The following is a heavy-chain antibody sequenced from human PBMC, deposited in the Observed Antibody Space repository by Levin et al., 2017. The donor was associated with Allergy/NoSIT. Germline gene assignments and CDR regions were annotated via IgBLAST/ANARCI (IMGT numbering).Heavy chain of an antibody. J-gene: IGHJ4*02. CDR2: VYDGYTT. CDR3: TSSGTKRSSIYYD. Sequence: PGESLKISCAASGFSFGNHFMSWVRQSPGKGLEWVSVVYDGYTTYYADSVKDRFIISRDDSRSILYLQMHNLRAEDTALYYCTSSGTKRSSIYYDWGQGTLVIVSS. D-gene: IGHD3-22*01. CDR1: GFSFGNHF. V-gene: IGHV3-66*01.